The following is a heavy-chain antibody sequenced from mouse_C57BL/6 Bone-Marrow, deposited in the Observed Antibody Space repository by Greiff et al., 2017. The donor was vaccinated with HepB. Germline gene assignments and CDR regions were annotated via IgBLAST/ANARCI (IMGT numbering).Heavy chain of an antibody. V-gene: IGHV1-82*01. CDR2: IYPGDGDT. D-gene: IGHD1-1*01. CDR1: GYAFSSSW. J-gene: IGHJ2*01. CDR3: ASRYYGSSYFDY. Sequence: QVQLKQSGPELVKPGASVKISCKASGYAFSSSWMNWVKQRPGKGLEWIGRIYPGDGDTNYNGKFKGKATLTADKSSSTAYMQLSSLTSEDSAVYFCASRYYGSSYFDYWGQGTNLTVSS.